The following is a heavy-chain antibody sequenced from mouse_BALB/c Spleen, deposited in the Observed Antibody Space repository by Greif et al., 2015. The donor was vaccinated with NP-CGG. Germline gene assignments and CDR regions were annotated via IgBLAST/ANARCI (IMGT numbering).Heavy chain of an antibody. CDR2: ILPGSGST. CDR1: GYTLSSYW. V-gene: IGHV1-9*01. J-gene: IGHJ3*01. CDR3: AREDLYDYDGFAY. Sequence: VQLQQSGAELMKPGASVKISCKATGYTLSSYWIEWVKQRPGHGLEWIGEILPGSGSTNYNEKFKGKATFTADTSSNTAYMQLSSLTSEDSAVYYCAREDLYDYDGFAYWGQGTLVTVSA. D-gene: IGHD2-4*01.